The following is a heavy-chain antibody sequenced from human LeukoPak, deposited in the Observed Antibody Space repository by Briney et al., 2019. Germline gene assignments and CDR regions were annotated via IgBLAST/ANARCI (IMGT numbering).Heavy chain of an antibody. D-gene: IGHD1-1*01. V-gene: IGHV3-48*01. J-gene: IGHJ4*02. CDR2: ISSSSSTI. Sequence: PGGSLRLSCAASGFTFSSYSMNWVRQAPGKGLEWVSYISSSSSTIYYADSVKGRFTTSRDNAKNSLYLQMNSLRAEDTAVYYCARGALERNVYYFDYWGQGTLVTVSS. CDR1: GFTFSSYS. CDR3: ARGALERNVYYFDY.